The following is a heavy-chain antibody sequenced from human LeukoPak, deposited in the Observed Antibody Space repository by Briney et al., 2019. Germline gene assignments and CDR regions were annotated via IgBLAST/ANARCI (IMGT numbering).Heavy chain of an antibody. V-gene: IGHV4-34*01. D-gene: IGHD3-22*01. Sequence: PSETLSLTCAVYGGSFSGYYWSWIRQPPGKGLEWIGEINHSGSTNYNPSLKSRVTISVDTSKNQFSLKLSSVTAADTAVYYCARAWYYDSSGPAFDIWGQGTMVTVSS. CDR1: GGSFSGYY. CDR3: ARAWYYDSSGPAFDI. CDR2: INHSGST. J-gene: IGHJ3*02.